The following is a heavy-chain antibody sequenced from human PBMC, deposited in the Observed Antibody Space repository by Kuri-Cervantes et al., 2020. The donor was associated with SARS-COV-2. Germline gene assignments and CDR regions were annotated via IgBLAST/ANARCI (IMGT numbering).Heavy chain of an antibody. CDR3: ARDLTPAAFDI. Sequence: GESLKISCAASGFTFSTYGMHWVRQAPGKGLKWVAVIWYDGSNKYYVDSVKGRFTISRDNSKNTLYLQMNRLRAEDTAVYYCARDLTPAAFDIWGQGTMVTVSS. CDR1: GFTFSTYG. CDR2: IWYDGSNK. V-gene: IGHV3-33*08. J-gene: IGHJ3*02. D-gene: IGHD3-9*01.